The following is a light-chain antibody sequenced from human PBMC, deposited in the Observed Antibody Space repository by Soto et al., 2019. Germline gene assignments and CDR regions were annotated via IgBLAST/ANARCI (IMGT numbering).Light chain of an antibody. CDR3: QKYNSAPLT. CDR2: AAS. CDR1: QAINNY. V-gene: IGKV1-27*01. J-gene: IGKJ5*01. Sequence: DIQMTQSPSSLSASVGYRVAITWRASQAINNYLAWYQQKPGKFPKLLIYAASTLHPGVPSRFSGSGSGTDFTLTISSLQPEDVATYYCQKYNSAPLTFGPGTRLEIK.